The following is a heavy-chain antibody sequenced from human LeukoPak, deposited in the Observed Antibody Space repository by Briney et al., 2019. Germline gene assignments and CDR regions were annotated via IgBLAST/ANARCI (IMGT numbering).Heavy chain of an antibody. D-gene: IGHD6-19*01. CDR3: ARVSSGWFANWFDP. V-gene: IGHV1-2*02. J-gene: IGHJ5*02. Sequence: ASVKVSCKASGYTFTGYYMHWVRQAPGQGLGWMGWINPNSGGTNYAQKFQGRVTMTRDTSISAAYMELSRLRSDDTAVYYCARVSSGWFANWFDPWGQGTLVTVSS. CDR1: GYTFTGYY. CDR2: INPNSGGT.